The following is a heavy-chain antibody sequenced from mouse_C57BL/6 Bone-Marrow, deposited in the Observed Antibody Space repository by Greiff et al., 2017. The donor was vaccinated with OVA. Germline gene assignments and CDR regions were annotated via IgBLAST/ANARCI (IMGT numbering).Heavy chain of an antibody. CDR3: TREGNWYFDV. V-gene: IGHV5-9-1*02. CDR2: ISSGGDYI. J-gene: IGHJ1*03. D-gene: IGHD3-3*01. CDR1: GFTFSSYA. Sequence: EVQLQESGEGLVKPGGSLKLSCAASGFTFSSYAMSWVRQTPAKRLEWVAYISSGGDYIYYADTVKGRFTISRDNARNTLYLQMSSLKSEDTAMYYCTREGNWYFDVWGTGTTVTVSS.